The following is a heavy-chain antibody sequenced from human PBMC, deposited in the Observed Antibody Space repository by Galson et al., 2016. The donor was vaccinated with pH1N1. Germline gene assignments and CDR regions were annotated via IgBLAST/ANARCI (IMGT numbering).Heavy chain of an antibody. V-gene: IGHV3-74*01. J-gene: IGHJ5*02. D-gene: IGHD1-26*01. CDR3: ARDPMVGATINWFDP. CDR1: GFTFSSYW. CDR2: INSDGSTT. Sequence: SLRLSCAASGFTFSSYWMHRVRQAPGKGLVWVSRINSDGSTTNYAASVKGRFTVSRDNSKNSLYLQMNSLRAEDTAVYYCARDPMVGATINWFDPWGQGTLVTVSS.